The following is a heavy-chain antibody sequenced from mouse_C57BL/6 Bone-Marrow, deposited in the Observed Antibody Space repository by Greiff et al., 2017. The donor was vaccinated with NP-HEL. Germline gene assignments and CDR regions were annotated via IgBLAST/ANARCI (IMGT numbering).Heavy chain of an antibody. J-gene: IGHJ1*03. CDR1: GFSLTSYG. D-gene: IGHD2-3*01. Sequence: VQLQESGPGLVQPSQSLSITCTVSGFSLTSYGVHWVRQPPGKGLEWLGVIWSGGCTDYNAAFISRLSISKDNSKSQVFFKMNSLQADDNAIYYCAKNRKNDYWYFDVWGTGTTVTVSS. V-gene: IGHV2-4*01. CDR3: AKNRKNDYWYFDV. CDR2: IWSGGCT.